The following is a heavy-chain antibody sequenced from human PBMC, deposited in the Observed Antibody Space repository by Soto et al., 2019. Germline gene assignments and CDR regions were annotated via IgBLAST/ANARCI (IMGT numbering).Heavy chain of an antibody. Sequence: QVQLQESGPGLVQPSGTLSLTCAVSGDSINNSHWWSWVRQTPGKGLEWIGETYHSGTTNYNPSLKTRVTISIDTSKNQFPLKMNSVTAAATAVYYCAREVNSSPARGPNWFDPWGQGTLVTVSS. CDR1: GDSINNSHW. J-gene: IGHJ5*02. D-gene: IGHD6-13*01. CDR2: TYHSGTT. CDR3: AREVNSSPARGPNWFDP. V-gene: IGHV4-4*02.